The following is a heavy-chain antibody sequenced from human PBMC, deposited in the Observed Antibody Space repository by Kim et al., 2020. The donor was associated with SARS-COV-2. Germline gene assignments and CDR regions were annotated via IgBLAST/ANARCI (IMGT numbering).Heavy chain of an antibody. J-gene: IGHJ4*02. D-gene: IGHD2-8*02. Sequence: GGSLRLSCAASGFTFSSYAMHWVRQAPGKGLEWVAVISYDGSNKYYADSVKGRFTISRDNSKNTLYLQMNSLRAEDTAVYYCVRDHQVVYAYFDYWGQGT. CDR1: GFTFSSYA. CDR3: VRDHQVVYAYFDY. V-gene: IGHV3-30-3*01. CDR2: ISYDGSNK.